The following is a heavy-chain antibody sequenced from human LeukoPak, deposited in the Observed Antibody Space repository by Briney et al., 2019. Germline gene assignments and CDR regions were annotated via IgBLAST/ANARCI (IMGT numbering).Heavy chain of an antibody. CDR1: GFTFDDYA. D-gene: IGHD2-2*01. V-gene: IGHV3-9*01. CDR2: ISWNSGSI. CDR3: AKDITGWPAAAIGLFDY. Sequence: PGRTLRLSCAASGFTFDDYAMHWVRQAPGKGLEWVSGISWNSGSIGYADSVKGRFTISRDNAKNSLYLQMNSLRAEDTALYYCAKDITGWPAAAIGLFDYWGQGTLVTVSS. J-gene: IGHJ4*02.